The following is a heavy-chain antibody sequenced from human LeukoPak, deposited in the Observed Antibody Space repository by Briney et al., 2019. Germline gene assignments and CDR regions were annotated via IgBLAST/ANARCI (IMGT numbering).Heavy chain of an antibody. CDR3: ARDSGDYVVY. Sequence: PSETLSLTCTVSGGSISSYYWSWIRQPPGKGLEWIGYIYYSGSTNYNPSLKSRVTISVDTSKNQFSLKLGSVTAADTAVYYCARDSGDYVVYWGQGTLVTVSS. D-gene: IGHD4-17*01. CDR2: IYYSGST. V-gene: IGHV4-59*01. CDR1: GGSISSYY. J-gene: IGHJ4*02.